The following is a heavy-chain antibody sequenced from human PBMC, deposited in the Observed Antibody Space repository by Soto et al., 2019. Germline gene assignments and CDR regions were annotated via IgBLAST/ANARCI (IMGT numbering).Heavy chain of an antibody. Sequence: GGSLRLSCAASGFTFSSYSMNWVRQAPGKGLEWVSSISSSSSYIYYADSVKGRFTISRDNAKNSLYLQMNSLRAEDTAVYYCARDQSGVAGNYYFDYWGQGTLVTVSS. J-gene: IGHJ4*02. CDR3: ARDQSGVAGNYYFDY. CDR1: GFTFSSYS. D-gene: IGHD6-19*01. V-gene: IGHV3-21*01. CDR2: ISSSSSYI.